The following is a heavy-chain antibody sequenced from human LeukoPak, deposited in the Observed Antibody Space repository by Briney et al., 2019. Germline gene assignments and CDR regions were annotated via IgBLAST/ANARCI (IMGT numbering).Heavy chain of an antibody. D-gene: IGHD2-2*01. CDR1: GFTFSSYA. J-gene: IGHJ4*02. Sequence: GGSLRLFCAASGFTFSSYALSWVRQAPGEGLEWVSAISGSGGTIYYADSVKGRFTISRDNSKNTLYLQMNSLRAEDTAVYYCAKGGYCSSTSCPFDQWGQGTLVTVSS. CDR3: AKGGYCSSTSCPFDQ. V-gene: IGHV3-23*01. CDR2: ISGSGGTI.